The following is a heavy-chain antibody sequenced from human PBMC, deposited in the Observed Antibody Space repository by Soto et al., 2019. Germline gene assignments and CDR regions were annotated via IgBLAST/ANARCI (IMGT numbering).Heavy chain of an antibody. V-gene: IGHV4-38-2*02. D-gene: IGHD2-15*01. J-gene: IGHJ4*02. CDR1: SSSINSRYY. Sequence: PSETLSLTCTVSSSSINSRYYWGWIRRTPGKGLEWSDSNYHSGSTHYNPLLNSRATISVDTSNKQFSLRLSAVTAADTAVYYCASNTSGRNFDYWGQGTQVTVSS. CDR3: ASNTSGRNFDY. CDR2: NYHSGST.